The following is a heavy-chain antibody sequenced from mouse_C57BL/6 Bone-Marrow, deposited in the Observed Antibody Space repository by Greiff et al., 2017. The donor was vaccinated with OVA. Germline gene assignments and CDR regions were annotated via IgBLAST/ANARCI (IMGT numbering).Heavy chain of an antibody. J-gene: IGHJ3*01. CDR2: INPYNGGT. CDR3: ARGYYYGNSSWFAY. Sequence: SGPVLVKPGASVKMSCKASGYTFTDYYMNWVKQSHGKSLEWIGVINPYNGGTSYNQKFKGKATLTVDKSSSTAYMELNSLTSEDSAVYYCARGYYYGNSSWFAYWGQGTLVTVSA. V-gene: IGHV1-19*01. D-gene: IGHD2-1*01. CDR1: GYTFTDYY.